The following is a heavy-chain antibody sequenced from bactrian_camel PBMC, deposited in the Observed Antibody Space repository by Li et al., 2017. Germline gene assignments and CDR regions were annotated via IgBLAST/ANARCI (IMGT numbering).Heavy chain of an antibody. CDR1: RFIGSSSC. J-gene: IGHJ4*01. V-gene: IGHV3S9*01. CDR3: AATVFCGQWCLPRFVCL. D-gene: IGHD2*01. CDR2: IDQHSNT. Sequence: HVQLVESGGGSVQAGGSLTLQCVASRFIGSSSCIAWFRQAPGQGREAVSAIDQHSNTWYSEHVKGRFTITRSTDKTTVWLQMNRLKPEDTAMYFCAATVFCGQWCLPRFVCLLGPGDPGHRL.